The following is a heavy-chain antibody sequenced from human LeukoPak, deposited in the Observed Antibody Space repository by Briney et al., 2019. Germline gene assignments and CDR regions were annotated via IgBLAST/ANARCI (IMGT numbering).Heavy chain of an antibody. V-gene: IGHV3-7*01. Sequence: GGSLRLSCAASGFRFSTFWMSWVRQAPGKGLDWVANINQNGGVKHYVDSVKGRFTISRDNAKNSLYLQMTRLRADDTAVYYCATSDDAAGTSWGQGTLVTVSS. CDR2: INQNGGVK. CDR3: ATSDDAAGTS. CDR1: GFRFSTFW. J-gene: IGHJ5*02. D-gene: IGHD6-25*01.